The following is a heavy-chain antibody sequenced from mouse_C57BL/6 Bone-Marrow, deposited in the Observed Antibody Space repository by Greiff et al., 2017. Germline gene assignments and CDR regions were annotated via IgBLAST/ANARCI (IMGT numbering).Heavy chain of an antibody. J-gene: IGHJ2*01. Sequence: QVQLQQSGAELARPGASVKLSCKASGYTFTSYGISWVKQRTGQGLEWIGEIYPRSGNTYYNEKFKGKGTLAADKSSSTAYMELRSLTSEDSAVYFCAREGGDYFDYWGQGTTLTVSS. CDR2: IYPRSGNT. CDR3: AREGGDYFDY. V-gene: IGHV1-81*01. CDR1: GYTFTSYG.